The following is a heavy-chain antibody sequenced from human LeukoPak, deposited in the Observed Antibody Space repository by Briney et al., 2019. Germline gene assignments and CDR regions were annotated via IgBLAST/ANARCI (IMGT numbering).Heavy chain of an antibody. Sequence: GGSLRLSCAASGFTFGSYNMNWVRQAPGKGLEWVSYISTSSSTIYYADSVKGRFTISRDNAKNSLYLQMNSLRAEDTAVYYCAKDSSSTSYYYYYYMDVWGKGTTVTVSS. D-gene: IGHD6-13*01. CDR3: AKDSSSTSYYYYYYMDV. V-gene: IGHV3-48*01. CDR1: GFTFGSYN. J-gene: IGHJ6*03. CDR2: ISTSSSTI.